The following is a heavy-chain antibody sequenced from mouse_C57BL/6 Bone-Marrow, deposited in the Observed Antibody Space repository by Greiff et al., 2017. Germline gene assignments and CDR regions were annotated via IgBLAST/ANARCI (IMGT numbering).Heavy chain of an antibody. D-gene: IGHD1-1*01. CDR2: IYPGSGST. Sequence: VKLQQPGAELVKPGASVTMSCKASGYTFTSYWITWVKQRPGQGLEWIGDIYPGSGSTNYNEKFKSKATLTVDTSSSTAYMQLSSLTSEDSAVYYCARSSLLRYPSYWYFDVWGTGTTVTVSS. V-gene: IGHV1-55*01. CDR3: ARSSLLRYPSYWYFDV. CDR1: GYTFTSYW. J-gene: IGHJ1*03.